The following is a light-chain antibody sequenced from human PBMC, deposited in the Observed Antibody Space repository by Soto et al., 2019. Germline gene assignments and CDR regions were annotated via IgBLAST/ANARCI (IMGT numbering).Light chain of an antibody. Sequence: DIVMTQSPLSLTVTPGEPASISCRSSQALLRSNGYNYFNWYLQRPGQSPHLLIYGGSNVAPGVPDRFSGSGSGTDFTLRISRVEADDVGVYYCMQTVQTPITFGQGTRLE. CDR1: QALLRSNGYNY. CDR2: GGS. V-gene: IGKV2-28*01. CDR3: MQTVQTPIT. J-gene: IGKJ5*01.